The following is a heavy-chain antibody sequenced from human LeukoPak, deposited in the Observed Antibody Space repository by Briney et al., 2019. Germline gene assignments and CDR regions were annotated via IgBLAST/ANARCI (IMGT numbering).Heavy chain of an antibody. V-gene: IGHV3-23*01. CDR3: AKVGIAVAGTGGYFDY. Sequence: GGSLRLSCAASGFTFSSYAMSWVRQAPGKGLEWVSAISGSGGSTYYADSVKGRFTISRDNSKNTLYLQKNSLRAEDTAVYYCAKVGIAVAGTGGYFDYWGQGTLVTVSS. J-gene: IGHJ4*02. D-gene: IGHD6-19*01. CDR2: ISGSGGST. CDR1: GFTFSSYA.